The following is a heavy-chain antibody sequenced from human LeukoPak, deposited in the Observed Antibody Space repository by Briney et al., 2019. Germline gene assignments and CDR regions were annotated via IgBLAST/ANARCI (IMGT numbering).Heavy chain of an antibody. CDR1: GFTFSSYW. CDR2: INGDGSST. CDR3: ARDKYGGNSNAFDI. J-gene: IGHJ3*02. D-gene: IGHD4-23*01. V-gene: IGHV3-74*01. Sequence: GSLRLSCAAFGFTFSSYWMHWVRQAPKKGPLWVSRINGDGSSTDYAYSMKGRFTISRDNAKNTLYLQMNSLSAEDTAMYYCARDKYGGNSNAFDIWGQGTMVTVSS.